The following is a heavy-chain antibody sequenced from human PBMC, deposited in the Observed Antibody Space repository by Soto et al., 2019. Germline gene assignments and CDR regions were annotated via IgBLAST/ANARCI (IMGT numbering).Heavy chain of an antibody. CDR3: AKGGTRVGDGYEYYFDY. V-gene: IGHV3-30*18. J-gene: IGHJ4*02. CDR1: GFTFSSYG. D-gene: IGHD5-12*01. CDR2: ISYDGSNK. Sequence: HPGGSLRLSCAASGFTFSSYGMHWVRQAPGKGLEWVAVISYDGSNKYYADSVKGRFTISRDNSKNTLYLQMNSLRAEDTAVYYCAKGGTRVGDGYEYYFDYWGQGTLVTVSS.